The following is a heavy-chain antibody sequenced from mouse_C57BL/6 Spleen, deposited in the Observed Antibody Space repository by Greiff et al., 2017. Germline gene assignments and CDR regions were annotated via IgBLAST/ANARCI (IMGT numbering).Heavy chain of an antibody. CDR1: GYAFSSYW. CDR3: ARGTYDGYNY. V-gene: IGHV1-80*01. D-gene: IGHD2-3*01. Sequence: QVQLQQSGAELVKPGASVKISCKASGYAFSSYWMNWVKQRPGKGLEWIGQIYPGDGDTNYNGKFKGKATLTADTSSSTAYRQLSSLTSEDSAGYFCARGTYDGYNYWGQGTTLTVSS. J-gene: IGHJ2*01. CDR2: IYPGDGDT.